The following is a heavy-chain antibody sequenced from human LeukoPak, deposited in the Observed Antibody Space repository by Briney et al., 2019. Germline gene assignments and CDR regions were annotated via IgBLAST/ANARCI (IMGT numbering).Heavy chain of an antibody. V-gene: IGHV4-34*01. D-gene: IGHD3-10*01. Sequence: PSETLSLTCAVYGGSFSGYYWSWTRQPPGKGLEWIGKVNHSGSTNYNPSLKSRVTISVDTSKNQFSLKLSSVTAADTAVYYCARSIPTHYFGSGSYPFYFDFWGQGTLVTVSS. CDR1: GGSFSGYY. J-gene: IGHJ4*02. CDR2: VNHSGST. CDR3: ARSIPTHYFGSGSYPFYFDF.